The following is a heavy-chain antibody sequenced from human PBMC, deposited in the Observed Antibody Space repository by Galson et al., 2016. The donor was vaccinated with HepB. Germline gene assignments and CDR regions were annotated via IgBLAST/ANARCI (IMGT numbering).Heavy chain of an antibody. V-gene: IGHV1-24*01. CDR2: FDPENGET. CDR3: VGARFSEWSPPHWYFDL. Sequence: SVKVSCKVSGYSFADLSMNWVRQAPGRSLEWMAGFDPENGETFYAQKFQGRVTMTEDSSADTAYMELRNLRSDDTAVYYCVGARFSEWSPPHWYFDLWGRGTLVIVSS. J-gene: IGHJ2*01. D-gene: IGHD3-3*01. CDR1: GYSFADLS.